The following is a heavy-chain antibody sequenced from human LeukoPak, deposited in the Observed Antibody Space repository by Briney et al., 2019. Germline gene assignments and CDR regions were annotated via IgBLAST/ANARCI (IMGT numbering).Heavy chain of an antibody. CDR2: ISDSGST. J-gene: IGHJ3*02. V-gene: IGHV4-59*12. D-gene: IGHD2-21*01. Sequence: SETLSLTCTVSGGSISSYYWTWIRQPPGKGLECIGYISDSGSTNYNPSLKSRVTISVDTSKNQFSLKLSSVTAADTAVYYCARVVTVRGAFDIWGQGTMVTVSS. CDR1: GGSISSYY. CDR3: ARVVTVRGAFDI.